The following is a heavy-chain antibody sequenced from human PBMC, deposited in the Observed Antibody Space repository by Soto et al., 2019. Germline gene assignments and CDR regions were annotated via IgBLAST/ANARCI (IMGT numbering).Heavy chain of an antibody. V-gene: IGHV3-23*01. CDR1: GFTFNAYA. J-gene: IGHJ4*02. CDR3: ARVASDYINSVDN. D-gene: IGHD4-4*01. Sequence: DVQLLESGGGLVQPGGSLRLSCGASGFTFNAYAMTWVRQAPGKGLEWVSAIGGSGGNRYYADSVRGRFTISRDNSKDTVDLQMNSLRVEDTAVYYCARVASDYINSVDNWGQGILVTVSS. CDR2: IGGSGGNR.